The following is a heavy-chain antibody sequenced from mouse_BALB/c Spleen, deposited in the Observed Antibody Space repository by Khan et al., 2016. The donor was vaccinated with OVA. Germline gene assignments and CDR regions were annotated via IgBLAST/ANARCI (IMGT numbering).Heavy chain of an antibody. J-gene: IGHJ2*01. CDR2: ISYSGST. D-gene: IGHD1-2*01. V-gene: IGHV3-2*02. CDR1: GYSITSGYG. Sequence: EVKLLESGPGLVKPSQSLCLTCTVTGYSITSGYGWNWIRQFPGNKLEWMGYISYSGSTNYNPSLKSRISITRDTSKNQFFLQLNSVTTEDTATYYCARTARIKYWGQGTTLTVSS. CDR3: ARTARIKY.